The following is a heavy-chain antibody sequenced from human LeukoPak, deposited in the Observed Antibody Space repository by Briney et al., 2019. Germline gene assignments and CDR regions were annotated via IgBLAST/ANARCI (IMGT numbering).Heavy chain of an antibody. V-gene: IGHV1-2*02. CDR2: INPNSGGT. CDR1: GYTFTGFY. D-gene: IGHD2-2*01. CDR3: ARVCTSCYARHFDL. Sequence: ASVKVSCKTSGYTFTGFYIHWVRQAPGQGHEWMGWINPNSGGTNYAQTFQGRVTMTRDTSISTAYMELSRLRSDDTAVYYCARVCTSCYARHFDLWGRGPLVTVSS. J-gene: IGHJ2*01.